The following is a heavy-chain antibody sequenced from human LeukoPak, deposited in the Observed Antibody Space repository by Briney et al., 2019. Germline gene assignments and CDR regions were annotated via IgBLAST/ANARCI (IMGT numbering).Heavy chain of an antibody. CDR3: ARHVEMATIRGSDYFDY. CDR1: GGSFSGYY. CDR2: IYYSGST. Sequence: SETLSLTCAVYGGSFSGYYWSWIRQPPGKGLEWIGSIYYSGSTYYNPSLKSRVTISVDTSKNQFSLKLSSVTAADTAVYYCARHVEMATIRGSDYFDYWGQGTLVTVSS. J-gene: IGHJ4*02. D-gene: IGHD5-24*01. V-gene: IGHV4-34*01.